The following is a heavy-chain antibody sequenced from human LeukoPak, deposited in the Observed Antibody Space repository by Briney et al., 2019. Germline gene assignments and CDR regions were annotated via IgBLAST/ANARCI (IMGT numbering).Heavy chain of an antibody. CDR2: IPASGGST. CDR1: GFTFSSNV. CDR3: AKDSVHITMIVVVNDAFDI. V-gene: IGHV3-23*01. Sequence: PGGSLRLSRVASGFTFSSNVMIWVRQAPGKGLEWVSSIPASGGSTYYADSVKGRFTISRDNSKNSLYLQMNSLRAEDTAVYYCAKDSVHITMIVVVNDAFDIWGQGTMVTVSS. J-gene: IGHJ3*02. D-gene: IGHD3-22*01.